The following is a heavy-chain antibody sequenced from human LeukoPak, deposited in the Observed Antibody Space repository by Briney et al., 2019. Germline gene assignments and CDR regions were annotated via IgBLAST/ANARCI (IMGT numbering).Heavy chain of an antibody. Sequence: SQTLSLTCAISGDSVSRNSAAWNWITQSPSRGLEWLGRTYYKSKWYNDYAVSVKSRITINPDTSKNQFSLQLNSVTPEDTAVYYCAREDLAAAGNYYYYGMDVWGQGTTVTVSS. D-gene: IGHD6-13*01. CDR1: GDSVSRNSAA. V-gene: IGHV6-1*01. CDR2: TYYKSKWYN. CDR3: AREDLAAAGNYYYYGMDV. J-gene: IGHJ6*02.